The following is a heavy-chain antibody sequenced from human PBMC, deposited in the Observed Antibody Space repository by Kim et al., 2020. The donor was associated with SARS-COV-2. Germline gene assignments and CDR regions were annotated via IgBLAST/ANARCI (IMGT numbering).Heavy chain of an antibody. CDR2: ISYDGSNK. Sequence: GGSLRLSCAASGFTFSSYGMHWVRQAPGKGLEWVAVISYDGSNKYYADSVKGRFTISRDNSKNTLYLQMNSLRAEDTAVYYCAKGTDFWSGYFDYWVQGT. V-gene: IGHV3-30*18. J-gene: IGHJ4*02. CDR1: GFTFSSYG. D-gene: IGHD3-3*01. CDR3: AKGTDFWSGYFDY.